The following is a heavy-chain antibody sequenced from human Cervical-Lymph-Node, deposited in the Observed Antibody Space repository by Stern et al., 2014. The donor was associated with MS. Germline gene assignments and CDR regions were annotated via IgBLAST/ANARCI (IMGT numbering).Heavy chain of an antibody. Sequence: QLQLQESGPGLVKPSQTLSLTCTVSGGSISSGNYYWSWIRQPAGEGLEWIGRIYSSGSTQYNPPLKSRVTISAETSTNTVSLRLSSVTAADTAVYYCARGNYDVLTDNGGHGFDIWGQGTMVTVSS. CDR1: GGSISSGNYY. J-gene: IGHJ3*02. CDR2: IYSSGST. D-gene: IGHD3-9*01. CDR3: ARGNYDVLTDNGGHGFDI. V-gene: IGHV4-61*02.